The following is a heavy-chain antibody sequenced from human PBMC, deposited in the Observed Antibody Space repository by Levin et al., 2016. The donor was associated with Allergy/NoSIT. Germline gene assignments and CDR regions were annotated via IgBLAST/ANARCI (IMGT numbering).Heavy chain of an antibody. V-gene: IGHV3-48*01. J-gene: IGHJ4*02. CDR2: ISSSTSTI. D-gene: IGHD3-22*01. CDR1: GFTFSSYE. CDR3: ASLTRDSSGFPFVY. Sequence: GESLKISCAASGFTFSSYEMNWVRQAPGKGLECISYISSSTSTIYYADSVKGRFTISRDNAKNSLYLQMNSLGAEDTAVYYCASLTRDSSGFPFVYWGQGTLVTVSS.